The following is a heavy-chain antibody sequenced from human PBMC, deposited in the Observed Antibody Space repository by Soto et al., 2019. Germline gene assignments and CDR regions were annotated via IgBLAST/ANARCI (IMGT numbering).Heavy chain of an antibody. CDR2: IYYTGST. D-gene: IGHD6-25*01. CDR3: AKVVSGGRVDY. J-gene: IGHJ4*02. Sequence: SETLSLTCTVSGVSINNYYWTWIRQPPGKRLEWIGAIYYTGSTTYNPSLRSRVTFSVDTSKNQFSLSLTSVTAADTAVYFCAKVVSGGRVDYWGQGTLVTVSS. CDR1: GVSINNYY. V-gene: IGHV4-59*01.